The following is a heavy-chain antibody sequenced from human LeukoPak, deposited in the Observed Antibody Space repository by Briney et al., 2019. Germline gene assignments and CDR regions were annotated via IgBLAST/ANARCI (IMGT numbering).Heavy chain of an antibody. J-gene: IGHJ5*02. CDR1: GFTFSSYS. CDR3: ARVDVEPPAIAAPINWFDP. V-gene: IGHV3-48*01. CDR2: ISSSSSTI. Sequence: GGSLRLSCAASGFTFSSYSMNWVRQAPGKGLEWVSYISSSSSTIYYADSVKGRFTISRDNAKNSLYLQMNSLRAEDTAVYYCARVDVEPPAIAAPINWFDPWGQGTLVTVSS. D-gene: IGHD2-2*01.